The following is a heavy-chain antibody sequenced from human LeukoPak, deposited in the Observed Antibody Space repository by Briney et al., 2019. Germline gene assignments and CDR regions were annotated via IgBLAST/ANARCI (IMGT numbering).Heavy chain of an antibody. D-gene: IGHD5-18*01. V-gene: IGHV1-2*06. Sequence: ASVNVSCKASGYTFTGYYMHWVRQAPGQGLEWMGRISPNSGGTNYAQKFQGRVTMTRDTSISTAYMELSRLRSDDTAVYYCARRGYSYGYNWFDPWGQGTLVTVSS. CDR1: GYTFTGYY. CDR3: ARRGYSYGYNWFDP. CDR2: ISPNSGGT. J-gene: IGHJ5*02.